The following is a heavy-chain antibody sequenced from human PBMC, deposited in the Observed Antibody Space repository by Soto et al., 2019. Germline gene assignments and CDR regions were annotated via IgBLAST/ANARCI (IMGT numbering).Heavy chain of an antibody. CDR3: ARDLHYSYYMDV. J-gene: IGHJ6*03. V-gene: IGHV3-53*01. CDR1: GFTVSSNY. Sequence: GGSLRLSCAASGFTVSSNYMSWVRQAPGKGLEWVSVIYSGGSTYYADSVKGRFTISRDNSKNTLYLQMNSLRAEDTAVYYCARDLHYSYYMDVWGKGTTVTVSS. CDR2: IYSGGST.